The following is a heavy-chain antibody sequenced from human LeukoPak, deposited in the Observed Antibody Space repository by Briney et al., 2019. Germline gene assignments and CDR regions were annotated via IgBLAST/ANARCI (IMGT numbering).Heavy chain of an antibody. J-gene: IGHJ6*02. D-gene: IGHD4-17*01. CDR1: GFTFSSYA. CDR2: ISYDGSNK. Sequence: PGGSLRLSCAASGFTFSSYAMHWVRQAPGKGLEWVAVISYDGSNKYYADSVKGRFTISRDNSKNTLYLQMNSLRAEDTAVYYCARALIDYGDYVEYGMDVWGQGTTVTVSS. CDR3: ARALIDYGDYVEYGMDV. V-gene: IGHV3-30*04.